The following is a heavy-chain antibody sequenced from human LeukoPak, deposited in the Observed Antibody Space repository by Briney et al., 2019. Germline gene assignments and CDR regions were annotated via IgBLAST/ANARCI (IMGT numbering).Heavy chain of an antibody. CDR1: GFTFSSYA. Sequence: GGSLRLSCAASGFTFSSYAMSWVRQAPGKGLEWVSSISGSGGSTYYADSVKGRFTISRDNSKNTLYLQMNSLRAEDTAVYYCARGTVVVPAAAYWGQGTLVTVSS. CDR2: ISGSGGST. V-gene: IGHV3-23*01. J-gene: IGHJ4*02. CDR3: ARGTVVVPAAAY. D-gene: IGHD2-2*01.